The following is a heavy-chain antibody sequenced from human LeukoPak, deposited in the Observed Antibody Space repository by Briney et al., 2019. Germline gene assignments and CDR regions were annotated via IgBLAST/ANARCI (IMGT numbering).Heavy chain of an antibody. D-gene: IGHD6-13*01. J-gene: IGHJ4*02. CDR3: ARPSYSSSWYYFDY. CDR1: GGSISSGGYS. V-gene: IGHV4-30-2*01. Sequence: KASETLSLTCAVSGGSISSGGYSWSWIRQPPGKGLEWTGYIYHSGSTYYNPSLNSRVTISVDRSKNQFSLKLSSVTAADTAVYYCARPSYSSSWYYFDYWGQGTLVTVSS. CDR2: IYHSGST.